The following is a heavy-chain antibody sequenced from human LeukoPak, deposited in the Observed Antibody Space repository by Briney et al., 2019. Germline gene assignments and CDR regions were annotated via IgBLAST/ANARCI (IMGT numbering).Heavy chain of an antibody. Sequence: ASVKVSCKASGYTFTGYYMHWVRQAPGQGLEWMGRINPNSGGTNYAQKFQGRVTMTRDTSISTAYMELSRLRSDDTAVYYCARGNWNDGYYFDYWGQGTLVTVSS. CDR1: GYTFTGYY. CDR2: INPNSGGT. J-gene: IGHJ4*02. V-gene: IGHV1-2*06. CDR3: ARGNWNDGYYFDY. D-gene: IGHD1-20*01.